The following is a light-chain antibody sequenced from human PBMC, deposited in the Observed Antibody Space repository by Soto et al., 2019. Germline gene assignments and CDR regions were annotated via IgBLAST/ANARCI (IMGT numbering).Light chain of an antibody. V-gene: IGKV1-5*01. J-gene: IGKJ1*01. CDR1: QSISNW. CDR2: DAS. CDR3: QQYNSFWT. Sequence: IQMTQSPSTLSASVGDRVTITCRASQSISNWLAWYQQKPGKAPRLLIYDASYLERGVPSRFSGSGSGTEFTLTISDLQPDDLATYYCQQYNSFWTFGQGTKVEI.